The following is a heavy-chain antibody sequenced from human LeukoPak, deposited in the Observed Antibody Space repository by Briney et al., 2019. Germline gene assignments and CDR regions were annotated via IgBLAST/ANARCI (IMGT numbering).Heavy chain of an antibody. J-gene: IGHJ4*02. CDR3: VREDTPATANY. CDR1: GFNFANHA. CDR2: ISGGGDIT. V-gene: IGHV3-23*01. Sequence: GGSLRLSCAASGFNFANHAMSWVRQTAGKGREWVSAISGGGDITNYADSEKGRFTISRDNSKDTLFLQMHSLRPGDTAVYYCVREDTPATANYWGQGTLVTISS. D-gene: IGHD2-21*02.